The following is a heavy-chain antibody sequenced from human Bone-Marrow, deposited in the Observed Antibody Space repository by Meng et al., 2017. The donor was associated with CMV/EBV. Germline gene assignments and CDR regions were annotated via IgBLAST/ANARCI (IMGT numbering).Heavy chain of an antibody. CDR1: GFTLRRYW. Sequence: EGQWVESGGGLVQPGGSLRLSCAVFGFTLRRYWMHWVRQAPGKGLEWVSRIDSDGRDITYADSVRGRFTISRDDAKNTLYLQMNSLRVEDTAVYYCARGVAESLGWEMGYWGQGTLVTVSS. V-gene: IGHV3-74*03. D-gene: IGHD1-26*01. CDR2: IDSDGRDI. J-gene: IGHJ4*02. CDR3: ARGVAESLGWEMGY.